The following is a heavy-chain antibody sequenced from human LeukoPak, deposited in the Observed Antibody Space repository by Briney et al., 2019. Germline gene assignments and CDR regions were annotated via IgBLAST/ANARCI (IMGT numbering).Heavy chain of an antibody. Sequence: ASVKVSCKASGYTFTSHGISWVRQAPGQGLEWMGWISTYNGNANYAQKIQGRVSMTTDTSTSTAYMELWSLTSDDTAVYYCARDDALVATGSFDYWGQGTLVTVSS. CDR1: GYTFTSHG. J-gene: IGHJ4*02. D-gene: IGHD5-12*01. V-gene: IGHV1-18*01. CDR3: ARDDALVATGSFDY. CDR2: ISTYNGNA.